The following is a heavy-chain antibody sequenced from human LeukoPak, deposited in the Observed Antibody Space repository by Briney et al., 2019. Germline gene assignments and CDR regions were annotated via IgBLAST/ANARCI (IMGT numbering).Heavy chain of an antibody. V-gene: IGHV4-59*12. D-gene: IGHD3-16*01. J-gene: IGHJ5*02. CDR1: GGSISSYY. Sequence: PSETLSLTCTVSGGSISSYYWSWIRQPPGKGLEWIGEIYHSGSTNYNPSLKSRVTISVDKSKNQFSLKLSSVTAADTAVYYCARDWGFWSHRRNWFDPWGQGTLVTVSS. CDR3: ARDWGFWSHRRNWFDP. CDR2: IYHSGST.